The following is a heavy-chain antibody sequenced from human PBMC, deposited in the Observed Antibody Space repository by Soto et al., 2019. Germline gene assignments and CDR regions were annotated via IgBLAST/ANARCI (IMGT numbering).Heavy chain of an antibody. Sequence: ASVKVSCKASGYTFTKYYVLWVRQAPGQGLEWVGRINPNTGGTNYAQKFQDRVTMTRDTSITTAYMELSRLRSDDTAVYYCARQLAYCGGDCYTEPIDYWGQGTQVTVSS. CDR2: INPNTGGT. V-gene: IGHV1-2*06. CDR1: GYTFTKYY. CDR3: ARQLAYCGGDCYTEPIDY. D-gene: IGHD2-21*02. J-gene: IGHJ4*02.